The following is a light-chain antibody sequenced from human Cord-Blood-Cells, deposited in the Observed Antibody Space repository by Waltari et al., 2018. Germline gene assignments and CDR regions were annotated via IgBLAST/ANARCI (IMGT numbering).Light chain of an antibody. CDR3: AAWDDSLSGWV. V-gene: IGLV1-47*01. CDR2: RNN. Sequence: QSVLTPPPSASGTPGQRVPIPCSGSGPNVGRTYVYCYQRPPGTSPQPLSYRNNPRPSGVPDRFSGSKSGTSASLAISGLRSEDEADYYCAAWDDSLSGWVFGGGTKLTVL. J-gene: IGLJ3*02. CDR1: GPNVGRTY.